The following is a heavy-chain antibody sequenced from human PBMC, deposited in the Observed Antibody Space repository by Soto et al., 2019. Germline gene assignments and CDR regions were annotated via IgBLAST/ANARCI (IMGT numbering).Heavy chain of an antibody. D-gene: IGHD1-1*01. CDR3: TTGQLERQNAFDI. CDR2: IKSKTDGGTT. J-gene: IGHJ3*02. V-gene: IGHV3-15*01. CDR1: GFTFSNAW. Sequence: GGSLRLSCAASGFTFSNAWMSWVRQAPGKGLEWVGRIKSKTDGGTTDYAAPVKGRFTISRDDSKNTLYLQMNSLKTEDTAVYYCTTGQLERQNAFDIWGQGTMVTVSS.